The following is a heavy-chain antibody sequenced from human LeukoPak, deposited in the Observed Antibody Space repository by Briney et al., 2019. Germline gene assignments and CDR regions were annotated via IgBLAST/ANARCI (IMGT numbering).Heavy chain of an antibody. V-gene: IGHV3-74*01. CDR1: GFTFSNYW. CDR2: INSDGSST. CDR3: ARDRSILRGGTDNAFDI. J-gene: IGHJ3*02. D-gene: IGHD1-7*01. Sequence: GGSLRLSCAASGFTFSNYWMHWVRQTPGKGLVWVSRINSDGSSTSYADSVKGRFTISRDNAKNTLYLQMNSLRAEDTAVYYCARDRSILRGGTDNAFDIWGQGTMVTVSS.